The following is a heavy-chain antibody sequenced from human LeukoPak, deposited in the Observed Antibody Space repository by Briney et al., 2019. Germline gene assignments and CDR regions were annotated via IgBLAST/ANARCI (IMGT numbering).Heavy chain of an antibody. CDR2: TSSTSSPI. Sequence: GGSLRLSCAASGFTFSSYSMNWVRQAPGKGLEWVSYTSSTSSPIYYADSVKGRFTISRDNAKNSLYLQMNSLRAEDTAVYYCARSPYFYDSSGHHFDYWGQGTLVTVSS. D-gene: IGHD3-22*01. V-gene: IGHV3-48*01. CDR1: GFTFSSYS. CDR3: ARSPYFYDSSGHHFDY. J-gene: IGHJ4*02.